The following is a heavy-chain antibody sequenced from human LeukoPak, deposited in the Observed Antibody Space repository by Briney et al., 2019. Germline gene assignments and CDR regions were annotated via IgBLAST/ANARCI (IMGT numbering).Heavy chain of an antibody. CDR3: AKVNVVAGLRFFDY. D-gene: IGHD2-15*01. CDR2: IGGSGGST. Sequence: GGSLRLSCAASGFTFSSYAMSWVRQAPGKGLEWVSAIGGSGGSTYYADSVKGRFTISRDNSKNTLYLQMNSLRAEDTAVYYCAKVNVVAGLRFFDYWGQGTLVTVSS. CDR1: GFTFSSYA. J-gene: IGHJ4*02. V-gene: IGHV3-23*01.